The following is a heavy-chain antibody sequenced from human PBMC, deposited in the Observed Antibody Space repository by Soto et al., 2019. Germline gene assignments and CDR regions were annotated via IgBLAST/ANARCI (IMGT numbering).Heavy chain of an antibody. V-gene: IGHV4-4*07. CDR1: GGSISGYY. Sequence: QVQLQESGPGLVKSSETLSLTCTVSGGSISGYYWSWIRQPAGKGLEWIGRLYTMGSTNYNPCLQSRVTMSVATSKNEFSLKVSSVTAADTAAYFCARVRDYGLGTNRHYYGMDVWGQGTTVTVSS. D-gene: IGHD3-10*01. J-gene: IGHJ6*02. CDR3: ARVRDYGLGTNRHYYGMDV. CDR2: LYTMGST.